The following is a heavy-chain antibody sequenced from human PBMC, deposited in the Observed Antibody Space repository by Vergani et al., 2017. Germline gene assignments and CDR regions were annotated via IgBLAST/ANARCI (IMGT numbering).Heavy chain of an antibody. CDR3: ARGRRIAAAGTSWFDP. V-gene: IGHV1-2*02. CDR2: INPNSGCK. CDR1: GYTFTGYY. Sequence: QVQLVQSGAEVKKPGASVKVYCKAPGYTFTGYYMHRVRQAPGQGLEWMGWINPNSGCKNYAQKFQGRVTMTRDTSISTAYMVLSRLRSDDTAVYYCARGRRIAAAGTSWFDPWGQGTLVTVSS. J-gene: IGHJ5*02. D-gene: IGHD6-13*01.